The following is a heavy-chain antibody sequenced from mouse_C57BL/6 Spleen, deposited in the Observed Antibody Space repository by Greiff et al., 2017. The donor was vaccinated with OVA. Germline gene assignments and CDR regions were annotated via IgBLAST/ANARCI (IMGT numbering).Heavy chain of an antibody. CDR3: ARITTVVPFDY. V-gene: IGHV5-17*01. Sequence: EVMLVESGGGLVKPGGSLKLSCAASGFTFSDYGMHWVRQAPEKGLEWVAYISSGSSTIYYADTVKGRFTISRDNAKNTPYLQLNSLRSEDTAMYYCARITTVVPFDYWGKGTTLTVSS. J-gene: IGHJ2*01. CDR2: ISSGSSTI. D-gene: IGHD1-1*01. CDR1: GFTFSDYG.